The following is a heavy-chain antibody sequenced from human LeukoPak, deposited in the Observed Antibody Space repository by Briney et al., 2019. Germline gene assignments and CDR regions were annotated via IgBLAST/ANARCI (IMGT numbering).Heavy chain of an antibody. V-gene: IGHV4-59*01. CDR3: ATFDYGDVHFDY. Sequence: PSETLSPTRAVSDGSIINYYWSWIRQPPGKGLEWIAYISYTGTTNYNPSLKSRVTISIDTSRNQFSLKLSSVTAADMAIYYCATFDYGDVHFDYWGQGTLVTVSS. CDR1: DGSIINYY. D-gene: IGHD4-17*01. CDR2: ISYTGTT. J-gene: IGHJ4*02.